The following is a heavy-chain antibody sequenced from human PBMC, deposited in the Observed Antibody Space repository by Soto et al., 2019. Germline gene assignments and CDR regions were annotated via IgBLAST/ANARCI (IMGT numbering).Heavy chain of an antibody. V-gene: IGHV4-31*03. D-gene: IGHD3-9*01. CDR2: IYDSGNMY. CDR3: AIVEQRGYFSILPAC. CDR1: GGSITSGGNY. J-gene: IGHJ4*02. Sequence: PSETLSLTCTVSGGSITSGGNYWGWIRQYPGKGLEWIGHIYDSGNMYFYNPSLKSRVTISADTPRNQFSLSLSSLTAADTAVYYCAIVEQRGYFSILPACWGQGLPVTGYS.